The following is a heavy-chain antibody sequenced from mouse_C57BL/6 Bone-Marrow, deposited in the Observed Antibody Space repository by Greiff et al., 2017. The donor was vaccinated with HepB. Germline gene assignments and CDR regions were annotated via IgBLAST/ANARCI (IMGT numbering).Heavy chain of an antibody. D-gene: IGHD2-2*01. J-gene: IGHJ4*01. CDR3: ARDGYGVMDY. CDR2: ISDGGSYT. CDR1: GFTFSSYA. Sequence: EVQLQESGGGLVKPGGSLKLSCAASGFTFSSYAMSWVRQTPEKRLEWVATISDGGSYTYYPDNVKGRFTISRDNAKNNLYLQMSHLKSEDTAMYYCARDGYGVMDYWGQGTSVTVSS. V-gene: IGHV5-4*01.